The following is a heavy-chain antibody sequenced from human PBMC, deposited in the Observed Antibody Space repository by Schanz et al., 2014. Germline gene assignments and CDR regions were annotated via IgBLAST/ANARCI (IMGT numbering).Heavy chain of an antibody. V-gene: IGHV1-69*09. D-gene: IGHD3-16*01. CDR1: GGTFNDYT. Sequence: QVLLVQSGAEVKKPGSTVKVSCKASGGTFNDYTFTWVRQAPGLGLEWMGRIIPFLSIANYAHKFQGRITITADKSTNTIYLELPTLTSEDTALYYCAREGRTYGQGWFDTWGQGTLITVSS. CDR2: IIPFLSIA. J-gene: IGHJ5*02. CDR3: AREGRTYGQGWFDT.